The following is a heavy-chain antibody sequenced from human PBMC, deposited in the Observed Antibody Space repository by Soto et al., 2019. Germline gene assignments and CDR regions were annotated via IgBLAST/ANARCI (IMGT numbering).Heavy chain of an antibody. V-gene: IGHV3-15*07. Sequence: EVQLVESGGGLVKPGGSLRLSCAASGFTFSNAWINWVRQAPGKGLGWVGRVISKTHGGTTDYDEPVKGRFAISRDDSNNMVYLQMNSLKIEDTAVYYCTTDSTSSITVDRFDYWGHGTLVTVSS. CDR1: GFTFSNAW. D-gene: IGHD2-2*01. CDR2: VISKTHGGTT. J-gene: IGHJ4*01. CDR3: TTDSTSSITVDRFDY.